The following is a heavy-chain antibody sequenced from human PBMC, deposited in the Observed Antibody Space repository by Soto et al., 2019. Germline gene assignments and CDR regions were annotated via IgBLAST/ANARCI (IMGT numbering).Heavy chain of an antibody. V-gene: IGHV1-69*01. CDR1: GGTFSSYA. D-gene: IGHD3-10*01. J-gene: IGHJ6*02. Sequence: QVQLVQSGAEVKKPGSSVKVSCKASGGTFSSYAISWVRQAPGQGLEWMGGIIPIFGTANYAQKFKGRVTITAEESTSTAYMELSSLRSEDTAVYYCVRGRGKKVRGVIIYYHGMDVWGQGTTVTASS. CDR3: VRGRGKKVRGVIIYYHGMDV. CDR2: IIPIFGTA.